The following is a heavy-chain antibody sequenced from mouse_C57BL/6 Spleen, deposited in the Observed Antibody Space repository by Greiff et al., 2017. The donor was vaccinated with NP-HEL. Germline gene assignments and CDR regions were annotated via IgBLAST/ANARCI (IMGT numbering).Heavy chain of an antibody. CDR2: ISSGSSTI. CDR1: GFTFSDYG. J-gene: IGHJ4*01. CDR3: ARDYSNYGGDYYAMDY. V-gene: IGHV5-17*01. D-gene: IGHD2-5*01. Sequence: EVQLVESGGGLVKPGGSLKLSCAASGFTFSDYGMHWVRQAPEKGLEWVAYISSGSSTIYYADTVKGRFTISRDNAKNTLFLQMTSLRSEDTAMYYCARDYSNYGGDYYAMDYWGQGTSVTVSS.